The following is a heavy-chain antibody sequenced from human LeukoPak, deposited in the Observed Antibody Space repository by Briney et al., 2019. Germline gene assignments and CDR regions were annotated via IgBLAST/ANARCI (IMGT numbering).Heavy chain of an antibody. J-gene: IGHJ4*02. CDR2: IYPGDSDT. D-gene: IGHD6-13*01. Sequence: GASLQISCKGSGYSFTSYWIGWVRQLPGKGLEWMGIIYPGDSDTRYSPSFQGQVTISADKSISTAYLQWSSLKASDTAMYYCARLVFAAATISPFDYWGQGTLVTVSS. CDR1: GYSFTSYW. V-gene: IGHV5-51*01. CDR3: ARLVFAAATISPFDY.